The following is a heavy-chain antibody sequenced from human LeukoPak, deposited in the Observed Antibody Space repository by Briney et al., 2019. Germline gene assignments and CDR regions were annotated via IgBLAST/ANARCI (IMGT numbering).Heavy chain of an antibody. V-gene: IGHV1-2*02. CDR3: ARSWTYDSSTYYVY. CDR1: GYTFIGYY. CDR2: INPNSGGT. J-gene: IGHJ4*02. Sequence: ASVKVSCKASGYTFIGYYIYWVRQAPGQGLEWTGWINPNSGGTNYAQKFQGRVTMTRDTSISTAYMELSSLRSDDTAMYYCARSWTYDSSTYYVYWGQGTLVTVSS. D-gene: IGHD3-22*01.